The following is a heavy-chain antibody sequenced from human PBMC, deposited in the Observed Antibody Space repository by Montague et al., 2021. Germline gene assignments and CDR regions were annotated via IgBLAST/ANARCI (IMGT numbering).Heavy chain of an antibody. Sequence: SETLSLTCTVFGDSINTYSWSWIRQPAGKGLEWIGRLSNGGSTNSNPSLKSRVSMSVDTSKNQFSLKLSSVTAADTAVYICARDTVGANGYFYYYYMDVWGRGTTVTVSS. CDR3: ARDTVGANGYFYYYYMDV. J-gene: IGHJ6*03. CDR1: GDSINTYS. D-gene: IGHD1-26*01. V-gene: IGHV4-4*07. CDR2: LSNGGST.